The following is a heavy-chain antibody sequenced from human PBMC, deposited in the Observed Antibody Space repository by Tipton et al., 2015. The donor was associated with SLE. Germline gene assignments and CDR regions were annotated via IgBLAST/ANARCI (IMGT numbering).Heavy chain of an antibody. V-gene: IGHV3-23*01. CDR1: GFTFSSYA. CDR3: AKGGGSGRSGNWFDP. CDR2: ISGSGGST. Sequence: GSLRLSCAASGFTFSSYAMSWVRQAPGKGLEWVSAISGSGGSTYYADSVKGRFTISRDNSKNTLYLQMNSLRAEDTAVYYCAKGGGSGRSGNWFDPWGQGTLVTVSS. D-gene: IGHD1-1*01. J-gene: IGHJ5*02.